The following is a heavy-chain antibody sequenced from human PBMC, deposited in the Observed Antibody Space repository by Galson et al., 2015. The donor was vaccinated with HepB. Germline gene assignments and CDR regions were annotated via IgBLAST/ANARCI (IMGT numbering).Heavy chain of an antibody. CDR2: IIPIFGTA. D-gene: IGHD2-2*01. J-gene: IGHJ5*02. Sequence: SVKVSCKASGGTFSSYAISWVRQAPGQGLEWMGGIIPIFGTANYAQKFQGRVTITADESTSTAYMELSSLRSEDTAVYYCARSLVPATATTGWFDPWGQGTLVTVSS. CDR3: ARSLVPATATTGWFDP. V-gene: IGHV1-69*13. CDR1: GGTFSSYA.